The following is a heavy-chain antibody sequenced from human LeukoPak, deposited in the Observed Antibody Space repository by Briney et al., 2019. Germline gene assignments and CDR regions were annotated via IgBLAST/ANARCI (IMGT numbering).Heavy chain of an antibody. CDR2: INIDGSTT. Sequence: GGSLRLSCAASGFTFSSYWMHRLRQVPGKGLVWVSRINIDGSTTTYADSVKGRFTISRDNAKNTLYLQMNSLRAEDTALYYCARVGGPGWYGYWGQGTLVTVSS. V-gene: IGHV3-74*03. CDR1: GFTFSSYW. CDR3: ARVGGPGWYGY. J-gene: IGHJ4*02. D-gene: IGHD6-19*01.